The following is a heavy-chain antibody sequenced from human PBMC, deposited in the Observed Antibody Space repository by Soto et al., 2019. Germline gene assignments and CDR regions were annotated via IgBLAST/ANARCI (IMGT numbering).Heavy chain of an antibody. V-gene: IGHV1-2*04. J-gene: IGHJ6*02. CDR3: ARDLVRGGAIHIAAAGNLYYGMDV. CDR1: GYTLTGYY. D-gene: IGHD6-13*01. CDR2: INPNSGGT. Sequence: ASVKVSCKASGYTLTGYYMHWVRQAPGQGLEWMGWINPNSGGTNYAQKFQGWVTMTRDTSISTAYMELSRLRSDDTAVYYCARDLVRGGAIHIAAAGNLYYGMDVWGQGTTVTVSS.